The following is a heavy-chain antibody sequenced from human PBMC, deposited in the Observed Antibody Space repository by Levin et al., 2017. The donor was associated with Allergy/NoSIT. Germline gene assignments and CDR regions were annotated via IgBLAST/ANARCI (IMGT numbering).Heavy chain of an antibody. CDR3: TYYSSTWYYFDY. CDR1: GFTFSNAW. V-gene: IGHV3-15*01. D-gene: IGHD6-13*01. Sequence: GESLKISCAASGFTFSNAWMGWVRQAPGKGLEWVGRIKSKTEGGTTECAAPVKGRFTISRADSKHTLYLQLNSLKTEDTAVYYCTYYSSTWYYFDYWGQGTLVTVSS. CDR2: IKSKTEGGTT. J-gene: IGHJ4*02.